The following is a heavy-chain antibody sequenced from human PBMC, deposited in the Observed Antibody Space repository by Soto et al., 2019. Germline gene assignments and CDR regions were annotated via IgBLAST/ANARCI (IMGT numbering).Heavy chain of an antibody. Sequence: PGGSLRLSCAASGFTFGSYGIHWVRQAPGKGLEWVAVISYDGNDKYYRDSVKGRFTISRDNSMNTVSLQMNSLRGEDSAIYYCAKDSVGATLYYNGMDVWGQGTTVTVSS. V-gene: IGHV3-30*18. J-gene: IGHJ6*02. CDR2: ISYDGNDK. CDR1: GFTFGSYG. D-gene: IGHD1-26*01. CDR3: AKDSVGATLYYNGMDV.